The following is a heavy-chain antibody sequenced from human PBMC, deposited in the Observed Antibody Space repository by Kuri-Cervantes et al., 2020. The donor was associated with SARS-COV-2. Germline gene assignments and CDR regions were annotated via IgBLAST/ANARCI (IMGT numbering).Heavy chain of an antibody. D-gene: IGHD6-19*01. CDR1: GFTFDDYT. CDR3: ATTGYSSGWYNFDY. CDR2: ISWDGGST. Sequence: GGSLRLSCAASGFTFDDYTMHWVRQAPGKGLEWVSLISWDGGSTYYADSVKGRFTISRDNSKNSLYLQMNSLRTEDTAVYYCATTGYSSGWYNFDYWGQGTLVTVSS. V-gene: IGHV3-43*01. J-gene: IGHJ4*02.